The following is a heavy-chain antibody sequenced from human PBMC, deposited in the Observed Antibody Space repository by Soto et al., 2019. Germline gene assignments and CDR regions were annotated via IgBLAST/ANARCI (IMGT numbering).Heavy chain of an antibody. V-gene: IGHV1-18*01. Sequence: QVQLVQSGAEVKTPGASLKVSCKASGYTFTSHGISWVRQAPGQGLEWMGWISANNGDTNYAQKFQGRVTVTTDTSTSTGYMELRSLRSEDTAVYYCARMVRGSNIDYYHYMDVWGKGTTVTVSS. CDR1: GYTFTSHG. J-gene: IGHJ6*03. CDR2: ISANNGDT. CDR3: ARMVRGSNIDYYHYMDV. D-gene: IGHD3-10*01.